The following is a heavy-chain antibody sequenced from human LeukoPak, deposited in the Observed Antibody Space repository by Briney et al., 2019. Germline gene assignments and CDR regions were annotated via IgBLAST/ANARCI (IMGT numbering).Heavy chain of an antibody. Sequence: PGGSLRLSCAASGFTFSSYSMNWVRQAPGKGLEWVSSISSGSSYIYYADSVKGRFTISRDNAKNSLYLQMNSLRAEDTAVYYCARDAGGGMVVALELEDAFDIWGQGTMVTVSS. J-gene: IGHJ3*02. V-gene: IGHV3-21*01. D-gene: IGHD2-15*01. CDR3: ARDAGGGMVVALELEDAFDI. CDR1: GFTFSSYS. CDR2: ISSGSSYI.